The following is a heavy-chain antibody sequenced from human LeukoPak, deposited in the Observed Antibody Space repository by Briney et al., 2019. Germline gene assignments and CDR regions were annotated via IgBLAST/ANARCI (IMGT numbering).Heavy chain of an antibody. V-gene: IGHV3-30*12. CDR3: ARGPPYGSRSDYLDQ. J-gene: IGHJ4*02. D-gene: IGHD3-10*01. Sequence: GRSLRLSCVASGFTFSSNGMHWVRQAPGKGLEWVAFISYDGNIKYYADSVRGRFTISRDNAKNSLYLLMNSLRVEDTGVYYCARGPPYGSRSDYLDQWGRGTLVTVSS. CDR1: GFTFSSNG. CDR2: ISYDGNIK.